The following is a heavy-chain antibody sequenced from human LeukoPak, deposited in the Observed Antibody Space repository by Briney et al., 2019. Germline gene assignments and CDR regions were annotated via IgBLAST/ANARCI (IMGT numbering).Heavy chain of an antibody. D-gene: IGHD6-6*01. CDR1: GFTFSSYA. Sequence: PGGSLRLSRAASGFTFSSYAMSWVRQAPGKGLEWVSSISGSRSYIYYADSVKGRFTISRDNAKNSLYLQMNSLRAEDDTAVYYCARGFGSSIPYSYYYYLDVWGKGTTVTVSS. CDR3: ARGFGSSIPYSYYYYLDV. V-gene: IGHV3-21*01. CDR2: ISGSRSYI. J-gene: IGHJ6*03.